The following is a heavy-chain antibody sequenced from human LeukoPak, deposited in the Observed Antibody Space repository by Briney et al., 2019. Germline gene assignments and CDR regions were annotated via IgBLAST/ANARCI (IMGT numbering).Heavy chain of an antibody. CDR3: ARAPQGQWLVLEFDY. CDR1: GFTFSSYE. V-gene: IGHV3-48*03. CDR2: ISSSGSPI. D-gene: IGHD6-19*01. Sequence: GGSLRLSCAASGFTFSSYEMNWVRQAPGQGLEWVSYISSSGSPIYYPDSVKGRFTISRDNAKNSLYLQMNSLRAEDTAVYYCARAPQGQWLVLEFDYWGQGTLVTVSS. J-gene: IGHJ4*02.